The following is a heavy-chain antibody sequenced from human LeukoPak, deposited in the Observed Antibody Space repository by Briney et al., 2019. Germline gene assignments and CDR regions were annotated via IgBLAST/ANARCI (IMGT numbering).Heavy chain of an antibody. J-gene: IGHJ4*02. CDR1: GFTFSSA. Sequence: ASVKVSCKASGFTFSSAVQWVRRARGQRLEWIGWIVVGSGYTSYAQKLQGKVTITRDMSTNTAYMELTSLTSEDTAVYYCVADHPNYDYWGQGTLVTVSS. CDR2: IVVGSGYT. D-gene: IGHD5-24*01. CDR3: VADHPNYDY. V-gene: IGHV1-58*01.